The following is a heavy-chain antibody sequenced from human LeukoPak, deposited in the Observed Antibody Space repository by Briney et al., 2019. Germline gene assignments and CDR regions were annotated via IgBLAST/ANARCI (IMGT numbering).Heavy chain of an antibody. CDR2: IKSKTDGGTT. CDR1: GFTFSNAW. V-gene: IGHV3-15*01. Sequence: GGSLRLSCAASGFTFSNAWMSWVRQAPGKGLEWVGRIKSKTDGGTTDYAAPVKGRFTISRDDSKNTLYLQMNSLRTEDTAVYYCTTGPPIVVVVAAADYWGQGTLVTVSS. D-gene: IGHD2-15*01. CDR3: TTGPPIVVVVAAADY. J-gene: IGHJ4*02.